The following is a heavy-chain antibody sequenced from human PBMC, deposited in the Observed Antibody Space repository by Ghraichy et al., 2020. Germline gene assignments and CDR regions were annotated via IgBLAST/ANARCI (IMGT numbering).Heavy chain of an antibody. CDR1: GFTFSSYG. D-gene: IGHD3-22*01. J-gene: IGHJ4*02. CDR3: ARDPSSYYDSSGYPDY. CDR2: IWYDGSNK. V-gene: IGHV3-33*01. Sequence: GGSLRLSCAASGFTFSSYGMHWVRQAPGKGLEWVAVIWYDGSNKYYADSVKGRFTISRDNSKNTLYLQMNSLRAEDTAVYYCARDPSSYYDSSGYPDYWGQGTLVTVSS.